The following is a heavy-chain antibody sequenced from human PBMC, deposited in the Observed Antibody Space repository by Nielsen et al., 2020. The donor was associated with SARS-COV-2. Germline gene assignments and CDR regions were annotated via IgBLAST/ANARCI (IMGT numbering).Heavy chain of an antibody. CDR2: INPSGGST. V-gene: IGHV1-46*01. D-gene: IGHD3-22*01. Sequence: WVRQAPGQGLEWMGIINPSGGSTSYAQKFQGRVTMTRDTSTSTVYMELSSLRSEDTAVYYCARATNYDSSGYYHNYYYYYGMDVWGQGTTVTVSS. CDR3: ARATNYDSSGYYHNYYYYYGMDV. J-gene: IGHJ6*02.